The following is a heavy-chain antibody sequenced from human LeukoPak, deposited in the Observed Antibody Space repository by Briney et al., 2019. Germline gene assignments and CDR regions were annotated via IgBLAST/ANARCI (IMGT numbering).Heavy chain of an antibody. CDR3: AKVLYSGSYPPQDY. J-gene: IGHJ4*02. D-gene: IGHD1-26*01. CDR2: ISRDGSTK. V-gene: IGHV3-30-3*01. Sequence: GGSLRLSCVASRFTFTGFAMHWVRQAPGKGLEWEAVISRDGSTKYYADSVKGRFTISRDNSKNTLYLQMNSLRAEDTAVYYCAKVLYSGSYPPQDYWGQGTLVTVSS. CDR1: RFTFTGFA.